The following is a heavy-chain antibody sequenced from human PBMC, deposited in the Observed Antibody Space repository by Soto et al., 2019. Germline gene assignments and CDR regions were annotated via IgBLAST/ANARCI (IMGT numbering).Heavy chain of an antibody. CDR3: AREGADTAMVTFDY. CDR2: IYYSGST. Sequence: QVQLQESGPGLVKPSETLSLTCTVSGGSISSYYWSWIRQPPGKGLEWIGYIYYSGSTNCNPSLKSRVTISVDPSKNQFSLKLSSVTAADTAVYYWAREGADTAMVTFDYWGQGTLVTVSS. V-gene: IGHV4-59*01. D-gene: IGHD5-18*01. CDR1: GGSISSYY. J-gene: IGHJ4*02.